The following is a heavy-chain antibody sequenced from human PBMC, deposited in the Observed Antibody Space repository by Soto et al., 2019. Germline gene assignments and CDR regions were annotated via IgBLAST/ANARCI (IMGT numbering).Heavy chain of an antibody. D-gene: IGHD6-19*01. CDR1: GFTFSSYD. CDR2: IGTTGDA. Sequence: EVQLVESGGGLVQPGGSLRLSCAASGFTFSSYDMHCVRQTAGKGLEWVAAIGTTGDAYYPGSATGRFTISRENAKNSLYLQMNNLRVGDTAVYFCAGGRSGWYAEFDFWGQGTQVTVSS. CDR3: AGGRSGWYAEFDF. V-gene: IGHV3-13*01. J-gene: IGHJ4*02.